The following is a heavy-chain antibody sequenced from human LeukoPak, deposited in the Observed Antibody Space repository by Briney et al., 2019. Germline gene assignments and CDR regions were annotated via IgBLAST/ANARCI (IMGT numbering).Heavy chain of an antibody. J-gene: IGHJ4*02. CDR2: IVVGSGNT. V-gene: IGHV1-58*01. CDR3: AAARDSSGPDY. Sequence: SVKVSCKASGFTFTSSAVQWVRQARGQRLEWIGLIVVGSGNTNYAQKFQERVTITRDMSTSTAYMELSSLRSEDTAVYYCAAARDSSGPDYWGQGTLVTVSS. D-gene: IGHD6-25*01. CDR1: GFTFTSSA.